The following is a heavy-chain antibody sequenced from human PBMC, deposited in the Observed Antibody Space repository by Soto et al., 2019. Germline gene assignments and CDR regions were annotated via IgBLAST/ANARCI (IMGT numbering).Heavy chain of an antibody. J-gene: IGHJ3*02. V-gene: IGHV1-69*06. CDR3: ARAGWYNWNYGAFDI. CDR1: GGTFSSYA. Sequence: ASVKVSCKASGGTFSSYAISWVRQAPGQGLEWMGGIIPIFGTANYAQKFQGRVTITADKSTSTAYMELSSLRSEDTAVYYCARAGWYNWNYGAFDIWGQGTMVTLSS. CDR2: IIPIFGTA. D-gene: IGHD1-7*01.